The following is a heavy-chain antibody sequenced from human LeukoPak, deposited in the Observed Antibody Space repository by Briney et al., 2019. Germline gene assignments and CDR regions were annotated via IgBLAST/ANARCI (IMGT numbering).Heavy chain of an antibody. V-gene: IGHV4-30-4*01. CDR2: IYYSGST. CDR3: ARARVAGSGSYYNVGVDY. J-gene: IGHJ4*02. Sequence: PSETLSLTCTVSGGSISSGDYYWSWIRQPPGKGLEWIGYIYYSGSTYYNPSLKSRVTISVDTSKNQFSLKLSSVTAADTAVYYCARARVAGSGSYYNVGVDYWGQGTLVTVSS. D-gene: IGHD3-10*01. CDR1: GGSISSGDYY.